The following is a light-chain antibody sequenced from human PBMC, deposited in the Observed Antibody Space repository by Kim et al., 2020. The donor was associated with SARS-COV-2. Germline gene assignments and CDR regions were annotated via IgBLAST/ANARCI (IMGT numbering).Light chain of an antibody. Sequence: GQTVRITCQGDSLRSYYASWYQQKPGQAPVLVIYGKNNRPSGIPDRFSGSSSGNTASLTITGAQAEDEADYCCNSRDSSGNHLRVVFGGGTQLTVL. V-gene: IGLV3-19*01. CDR2: GKN. J-gene: IGLJ2*01. CDR1: SLRSYY. CDR3: NSRDSSGNHLRVV.